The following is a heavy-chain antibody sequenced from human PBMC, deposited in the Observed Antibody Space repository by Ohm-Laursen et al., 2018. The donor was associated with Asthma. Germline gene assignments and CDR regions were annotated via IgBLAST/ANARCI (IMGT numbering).Heavy chain of an antibody. CDR2: ISYDGSNK. CDR3: AREGELLWFGELLLGGMDV. V-gene: IGHV3-30*03. Sequence: SLRLSCAAPGFTFSSYGMHWVRQAPGKGLEWVAVISYDGSNKYYADSVKGRFTISRDNSKNTLYLQMNSLRAEDTAVYYCAREGELLWFGELLLGGMDVWGQGTTVTVSS. D-gene: IGHD3-10*01. J-gene: IGHJ6*02. CDR1: GFTFSSYG.